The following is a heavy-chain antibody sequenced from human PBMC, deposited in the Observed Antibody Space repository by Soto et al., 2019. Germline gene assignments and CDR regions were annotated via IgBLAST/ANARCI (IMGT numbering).Heavy chain of an antibody. D-gene: IGHD1-26*01. CDR1: GFTFSSYA. CDR3: AKAGGGSYPNWFDP. V-gene: IGHV3-23*01. J-gene: IGHJ5*02. CDR2: ISGSGGST. Sequence: EVQLLESGGGLVQPGGSLRLSCAASGFTFSSYAMSWVRQAPGKGLEWVTAISGSGGSTYDADSVKGRFTISRDNPKNTLNLQMNSLRAKDTAVYYWAKAGGGSYPNWFDPWGQGTLVTVSS.